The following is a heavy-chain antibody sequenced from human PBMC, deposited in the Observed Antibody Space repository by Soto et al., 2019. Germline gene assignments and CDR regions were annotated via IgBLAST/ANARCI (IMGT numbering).Heavy chain of an antibody. J-gene: IGHJ4*02. Sequence: QVQLQESGPGLVKPSQTLSLTCTVSGGSISSGGYYWSWIRQHPGKGLEWIGYIYYSGSTYYNPSLKSRVTISVDTSKNQFSLKLSSVTAADTAVYYCARVDSYCTNGVYLQTYFDYWGQGTLVTVSS. CDR3: ARVDSYCTNGVYLQTYFDY. V-gene: IGHV4-31*03. CDR1: GGSISSGGYY. CDR2: IYYSGST. D-gene: IGHD2-8*01.